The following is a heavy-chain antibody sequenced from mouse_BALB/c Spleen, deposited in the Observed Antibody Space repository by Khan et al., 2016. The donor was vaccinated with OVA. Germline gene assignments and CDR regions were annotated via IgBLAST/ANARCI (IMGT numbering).Heavy chain of an antibody. CDR2: IDPSNGNT. D-gene: IGHD1-1*02. V-gene: IGHV14-3*02. CDR1: GFNITDTY. CDR3: ASMARK. J-gene: IGHJ2*01. Sequence: VQLQQPGAELVKPGATVKLSCTASGFNITDTYMHWLKQWPEQGLEWIGRIDPSNGNTKYDPKFQDQATITADTSSNTAYLQLSTLTSEDTACYYCASMARKWGQGTTLTVSS.